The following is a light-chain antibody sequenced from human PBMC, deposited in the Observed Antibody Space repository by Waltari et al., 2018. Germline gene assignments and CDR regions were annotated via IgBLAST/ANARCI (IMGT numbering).Light chain of an antibody. CDR2: GAS. CDR3: QQYDNYPIT. J-gene: IGKJ5*01. CDR1: QGISNW. V-gene: IGKV1D-16*01. Sequence: DIQMTQSPSSLSASVGDRVTITCRASQGISNWLAWYQQKPGKAPKSLLHGASNLQSGASSRFSGSGSGTDFTLTITNVQPEDFATYYCQQYDNYPITFGQGTRLEIK.